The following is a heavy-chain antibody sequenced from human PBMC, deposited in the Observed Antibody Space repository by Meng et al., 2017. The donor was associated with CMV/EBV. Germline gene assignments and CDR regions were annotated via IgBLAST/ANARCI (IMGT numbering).Heavy chain of an antibody. Sequence: GESLKISCKGSGYSFTSYWIGWVRQMPGKGLEWMGIIYPGDSDTRYSPSFQGQVTISADKSISTAYLQWSSLKASDTAMYYCARLGYDFWSQGQPPFGMGVWGQGTTVTVSS. J-gene: IGHJ6*02. V-gene: IGHV5-51*01. D-gene: IGHD3-3*01. CDR3: ARLGYDFWSQGQPPFGMGV. CDR2: IYPGDSDT. CDR1: GYSFTSYW.